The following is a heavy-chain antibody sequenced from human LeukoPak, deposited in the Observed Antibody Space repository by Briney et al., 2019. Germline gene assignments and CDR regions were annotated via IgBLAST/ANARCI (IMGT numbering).Heavy chain of an antibody. J-gene: IGHJ6*04. D-gene: IGHD2-2*01. V-gene: IGHV1-69*13. CDR1: GGTFSTYP. CDR3: ATLRGCSSTSCHYHYGMDV. Sequence: ASVKVSCKASGGTFSTYPIGGVRRPLGQGLEWMGGFIPTFGTANYAQKFQGRVTITADESTSTAYMELSSLRSEDTAVYYCATLRGCSSTSCHYHYGMDVWGKGTTVTVSS. CDR2: FIPTFGTA.